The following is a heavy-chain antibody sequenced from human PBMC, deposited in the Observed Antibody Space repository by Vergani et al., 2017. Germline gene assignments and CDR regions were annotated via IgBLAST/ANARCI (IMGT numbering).Heavy chain of an antibody. J-gene: IGHJ6*04. CDR2: ISGSGGST. CDR1: GFTFNHYA. CDR3: AKANPRNSVYDYLYYYHAMDV. Sequence: EVQLLASGGDLVQPGGSLRLSCAASGFTFNHYAMNWVRQAPGKGLEWVSGISGSGGSTYAAGSVKGRFTISRDSSKTTLYLQMNSLSAGDTAVYYWAKANPRNSVYDYLYYYHAMDVWGKGTTDTVSS. D-gene: IGHD5/OR15-5a*01. V-gene: IGHV3-23*01.